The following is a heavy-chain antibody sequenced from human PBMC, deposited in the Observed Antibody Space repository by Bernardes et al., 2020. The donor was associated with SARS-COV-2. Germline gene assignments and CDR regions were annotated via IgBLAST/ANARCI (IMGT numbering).Heavy chain of an antibody. D-gene: IGHD3-10*01. Sequence: TLSVPCTVSGGSIGSYYWAWIRQPPGKGLEWIGYIYYSGTTNYNPSLKSRVTISVDRSQNQFSLNLSSVTPADTAVYYCARDLSHLVRRGFDLWGRGTLVTVSS. CDR1: GGSIGSYY. CDR2: IYYSGTT. V-gene: IGHV4-59*01. CDR3: ARDLSHLVRRGFDL. J-gene: IGHJ2*01.